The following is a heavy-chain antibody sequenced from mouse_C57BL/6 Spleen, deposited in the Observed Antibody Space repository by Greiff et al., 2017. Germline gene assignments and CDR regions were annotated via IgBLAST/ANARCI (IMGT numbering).Heavy chain of an antibody. V-gene: IGHV1-69*01. Sequence: QVQLQQPGAELVMPGASVKLSCKASGYTFTSYWMHWVKQRPGQGLEWIGEIDPSDSYTNYNQKFKGKSTLTVDKSSSTAYMQLGSLTSEDSAVYYCARSYGSPFYFDYWGQGTTLTVSS. CDR1: GYTFTSYW. D-gene: IGHD1-1*01. CDR3: ARSYGSPFYFDY. J-gene: IGHJ2*01. CDR2: IDPSDSYT.